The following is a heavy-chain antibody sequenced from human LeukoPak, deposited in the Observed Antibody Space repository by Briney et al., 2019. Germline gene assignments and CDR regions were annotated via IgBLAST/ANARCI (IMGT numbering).Heavy chain of an antibody. J-gene: IGHJ4*02. CDR2: ISSDGGST. CDR1: GFTISSYA. Sequence: PGGSLRLSCPVSGFTISSYAMHWVRQAPGKGLEYVSSISSDGGSTFYADSVKGRFTISRDNSKNTLSLQMSSLRTEDTAVYYCVKDRWVDYWGQGTLVTVSS. V-gene: IGHV3-64D*06. CDR3: VKDRWVDY. D-gene: IGHD4-23*01.